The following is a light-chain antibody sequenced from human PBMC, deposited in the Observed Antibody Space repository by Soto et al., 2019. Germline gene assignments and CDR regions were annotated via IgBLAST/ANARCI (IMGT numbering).Light chain of an antibody. CDR1: SSNIGNNY. CDR2: DNN. Sequence: QSVLTQPPSVSAAPGQKVTISCSGSSSNIGNNYVSWYQQLPGTAPKLLIYDNNKRPSGIPDRFSGSKSGTSATLGITGLQTGDEADYYCGAWDSSLSAFVVFGGGTKHTVL. J-gene: IGLJ2*01. V-gene: IGLV1-51*01. CDR3: GAWDSSLSAFVV.